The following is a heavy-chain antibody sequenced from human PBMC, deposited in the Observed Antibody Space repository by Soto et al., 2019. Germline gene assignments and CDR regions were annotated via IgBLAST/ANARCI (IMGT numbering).Heavy chain of an antibody. Sequence: PSETQSLTYTVSGGSISSYYGSWIRQPPGKGLEWIGYIYYSGSTNYNPSLKSRVTISVDTSKNQFSLKLSSVTAADTAVYYCARGRRDGYNYYFDYWGQGTLVTVSS. CDR2: IYYSGST. CDR1: GGSISSYY. J-gene: IGHJ4*02. D-gene: IGHD5-12*01. V-gene: IGHV4-59*01. CDR3: ARGRRDGYNYYFDY.